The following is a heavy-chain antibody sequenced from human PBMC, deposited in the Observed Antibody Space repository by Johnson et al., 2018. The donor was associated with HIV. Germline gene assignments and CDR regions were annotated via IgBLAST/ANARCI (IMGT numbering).Heavy chain of an antibody. Sequence: VQLVESGGGLVQPGRSLRLSCAASGFTFDDYAMHWVRQAPGKGLEWVSGISWNSGSIGYADSVKGRFTISRDNAKNSLYLQMNSLRAEDTAVYYCARDPYYDFLTGPRDAFDIWGQGTMVTVSS. J-gene: IGHJ3*02. CDR3: ARDPYYDFLTGPRDAFDI. CDR2: ISWNSGSI. D-gene: IGHD3-9*01. CDR1: GFTFDDYA. V-gene: IGHV3-9*01.